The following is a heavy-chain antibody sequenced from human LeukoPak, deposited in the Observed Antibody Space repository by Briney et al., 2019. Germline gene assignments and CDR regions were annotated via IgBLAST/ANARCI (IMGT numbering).Heavy chain of an antibody. CDR1: GFTFSSYA. CDR2: ISGSGGST. J-gene: IGHJ3*02. V-gene: IGHV3-23*01. CDR3: AKVSAGEKQWLAPDVEGAFDI. D-gene: IGHD6-19*01. Sequence: GGSLRLSCAASGFTFSSYAMSWVRQAPGKGLEWVSAISGSGGSTYYADSVKGRFTISRDNSKNTLYLQMNSLRAEDTAVYYCAKVSAGEKQWLAPDVEGAFDIWGQGTMVTVSS.